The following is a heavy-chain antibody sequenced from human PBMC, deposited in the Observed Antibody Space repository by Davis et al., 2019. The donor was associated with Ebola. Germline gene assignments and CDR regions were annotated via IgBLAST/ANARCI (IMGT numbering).Heavy chain of an antibody. CDR3: ARDNGDYDFWSGYYDY. CDR1: GFTLSSYG. D-gene: IGHD3-3*01. CDR2: ISGSGGST. V-gene: IGHV3-23*01. Sequence: GESLKISCAASGFTLSSYGLHWVRQPPGKGLEWVSAISGSGGSTYYADSVKGRFTISRDNSKNTLYLQMNSLRAEDTAVYYCARDNGDYDFWSGYYDYWGQGTLVTVSS. J-gene: IGHJ4*02.